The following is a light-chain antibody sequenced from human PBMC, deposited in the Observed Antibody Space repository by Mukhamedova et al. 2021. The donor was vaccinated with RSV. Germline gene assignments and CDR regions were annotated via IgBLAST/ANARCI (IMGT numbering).Light chain of an antibody. V-gene: IGKV1-33*01. J-gene: IGKJ4*01. CDR3: QQYDNLLLA. Sequence: WYQRRVHGEAPKLLIYEASNLKTGVPSRFSRSGSGTDFTFTISSLQPEDFATYYCQQYDNLLLAFGGGTKVEIK. CDR2: EAS.